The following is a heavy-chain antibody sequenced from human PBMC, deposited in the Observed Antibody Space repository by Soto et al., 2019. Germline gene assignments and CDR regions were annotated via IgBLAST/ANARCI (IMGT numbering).Heavy chain of an antibody. CDR2: INAGNGNT. D-gene: IGHD3-3*01. CDR3: ARDTKGDFWSGFYYYYYGMDV. J-gene: IGHJ6*02. CDR1: GYTFTSYA. V-gene: IGHV1-3*01. Sequence: ASVKVSCKASGYTFTSYAMHWVRQAPGQRLEWMGWINAGNGNTKYSQKFQGRVTITRDTSASTAYMELSSLRSEDTAVYYCARDTKGDFWSGFYYYYYGMDVWGQGTTVTVSS.